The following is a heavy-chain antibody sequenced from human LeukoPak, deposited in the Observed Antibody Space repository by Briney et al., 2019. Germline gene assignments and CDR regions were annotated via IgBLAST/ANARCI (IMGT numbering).Heavy chain of an antibody. CDR1: GLTFSSYA. J-gene: IGHJ4*02. D-gene: IGHD3-22*01. CDR2: ISGSGGST. V-gene: IGHV3-23*01. CDR3: AKPHSLDYYDSSGYQSPFDY. Sequence: TGGSLRLSCAASGLTFSSYAMSWVRQAPGKGLEWVSAISGSGGSTYYADSVKGRFTISRDNSKNTLYLQMNSLRAEDTAVYYCAKPHSLDYYDSSGYQSPFDYWGQGTLVTVSS.